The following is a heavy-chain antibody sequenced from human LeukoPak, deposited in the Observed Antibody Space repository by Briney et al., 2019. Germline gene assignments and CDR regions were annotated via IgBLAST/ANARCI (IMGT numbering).Heavy chain of an antibody. D-gene: IGHD2-2*01. CDR3: ARRGGYCSSTSCYEIDS. V-gene: IGHV4-34*01. Sequence: ETLSLTCAVYGGSFRGYYWSWIPHPPGKGLERIGEINNSGRTNYDPSLKSRVAISVDTSKNQISLKLSSVTAADTAVYYCARRGGYCSSTSCYEIDSWGQGTLVTVSS. CDR1: GGSFRGYY. J-gene: IGHJ4*02. CDR2: INNSGRT.